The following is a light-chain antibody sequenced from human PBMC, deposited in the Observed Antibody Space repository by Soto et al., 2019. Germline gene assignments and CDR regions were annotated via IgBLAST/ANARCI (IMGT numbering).Light chain of an antibody. CDR2: MIS. CDR1: QSLVHNDGNTY. J-gene: IGKJ2*01. Sequence: EIVMTQTQLSSPVTLVQPASISCRSSQSLVHNDGNTYLSWLHQRPGQPPRLLIYMISNRFSGVPDRCSCSGSWTDFTLKISSVAAEDVGVYYCVQDTHPYNFGQGTKLEI. CDR3: VQDTHPYN. V-gene: IGKV2-24*01.